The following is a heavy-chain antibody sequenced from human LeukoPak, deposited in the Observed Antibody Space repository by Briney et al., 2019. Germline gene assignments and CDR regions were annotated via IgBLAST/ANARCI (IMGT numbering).Heavy chain of an antibody. CDR3: ARLVVITTFDWFDL. CDR1: GGSISSYY. Sequence: ASETLSLTCTVSGGSISSYYWSWIRQPAGKGLEWSGRIYTSGSTNYNPSLKSRVTMSVDTSKNQFSLKLTSVTAADTAVYYCARLVVITTFDWFDLWGQGTLVTVSS. D-gene: IGHD3-22*01. V-gene: IGHV4-4*07. CDR2: IYTSGST. J-gene: IGHJ5*02.